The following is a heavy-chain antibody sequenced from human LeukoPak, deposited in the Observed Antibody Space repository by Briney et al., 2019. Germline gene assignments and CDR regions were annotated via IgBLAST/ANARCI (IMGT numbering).Heavy chain of an antibody. CDR2: IRNKTKRYST. D-gene: IGHD3-16*01. CDR3: ARGGSYVSFDI. CDR1: GFTFSDHY. Sequence: GGSLRLSCAASGFTFSDHYMDWVRQAPGKGLEWVGRIRNKTKRYSTEYAASVKGRFTISRDDSENSLYLRMNSLKTEDTAVYYCARGGSYVSFDIWGQGTMVTVSS. V-gene: IGHV3-72*01. J-gene: IGHJ3*02.